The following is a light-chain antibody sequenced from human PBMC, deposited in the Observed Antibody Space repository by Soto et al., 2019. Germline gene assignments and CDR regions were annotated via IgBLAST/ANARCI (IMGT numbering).Light chain of an antibody. CDR2: DNN. CDR1: SSNIGNNY. V-gene: IGLV1-51*01. Sequence: QSVLTQPPSVSAAPRQTVTISCSGSSSNIGNNYVSWYHLVPGTAPKLLIYDNNERPSGIPDRFSGSKSGTSATLDITGLQTGDEGDYYCGTWDSRLRVVVFGGGTKLTVL. J-gene: IGLJ2*01. CDR3: GTWDSRLRVVV.